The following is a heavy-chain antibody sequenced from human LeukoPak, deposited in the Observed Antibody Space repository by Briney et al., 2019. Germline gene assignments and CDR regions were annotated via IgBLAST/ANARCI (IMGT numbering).Heavy chain of an antibody. J-gene: IGHJ4*02. D-gene: IGHD3-22*01. CDR2: ISTSSSYI. CDR1: GFPFSSYS. V-gene: IGHV3-21*01. CDR3: AKNYYDSSGYYYELDY. Sequence: GGSLRLSCAASGFPFSSYSMNWVRQAPGKGLEWVSSISTSSSYIYYADSVKGRFTISRDYSENTLYLQMSSLRAEDTAVYYCAKNYYDSSGYYYELDYWGQGTLVTVSS.